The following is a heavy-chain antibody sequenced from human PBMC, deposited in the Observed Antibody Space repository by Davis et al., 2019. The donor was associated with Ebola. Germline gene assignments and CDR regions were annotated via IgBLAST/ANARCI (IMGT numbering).Heavy chain of an antibody. Sequence: GSLRLSCTVSGGSISSYYWSWIRQPPGKGLEWIGYIYYSGSTNYNPSPKSRVTISVDTSKNQFSLKLSSVTAADTAVYYCARDQGVTPFDYWGQGTLVTVSS. D-gene: IGHD2-21*02. CDR3: ARDQGVTPFDY. V-gene: IGHV4-59*01. CDR1: GGSISSYY. J-gene: IGHJ4*02. CDR2: IYYSGST.